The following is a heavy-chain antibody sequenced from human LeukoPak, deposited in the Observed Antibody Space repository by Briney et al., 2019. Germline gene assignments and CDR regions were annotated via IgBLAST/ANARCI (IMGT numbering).Heavy chain of an antibody. V-gene: IGHV4-4*07. J-gene: IGHJ6*03. CDR1: GGSISSYY. CDR2: IYTSGST. D-gene: IGHD6-13*01. Sequence: SETLSLTCTVSGGSISSYYWSWVRQPAGKGLEWIGRIYTSGSTNYNPSLKSRVTISVDTSKNQFSLKLSSVTAADTAVYYCARDRRYSSSWYYGYYYYYMDVWGKGTTVTISS. CDR3: ARDRRYSSSWYYGYYYYYMDV.